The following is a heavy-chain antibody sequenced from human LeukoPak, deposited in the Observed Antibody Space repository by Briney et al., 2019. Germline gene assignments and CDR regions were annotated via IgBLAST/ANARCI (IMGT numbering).Heavy chain of an antibody. CDR2: ISYDGSNK. Sequence: PGGSLRLSCAASGFTFSSYGMHWVRQAPGKGLEWVAVISYDGSNKYYADSVKGRFTISRDNSKNTLYLQMNSLRAEDTAVYYCAKDDGGIAAALDYWGQGTLVTVSS. CDR1: GFTFSSYG. D-gene: IGHD6-13*01. CDR3: AKDDGGIAAALDY. J-gene: IGHJ4*02. V-gene: IGHV3-30*18.